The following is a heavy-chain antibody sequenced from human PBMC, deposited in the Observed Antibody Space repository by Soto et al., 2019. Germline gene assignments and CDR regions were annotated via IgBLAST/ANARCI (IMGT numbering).Heavy chain of an antibody. Sequence: GGSLRLSCAGAGFSFFSYTMTWVRQAPGKGLEWVSSISSDNKYIYYAGSVKGRFPISRDNAKSSLFLQMNSLRADDTAVYYCTRSPRSITGTPTGGAQNDYWGQGALVTVSS. CDR1: GFSFFSYT. CDR3: TRSPRSITGTPTGGAQNDY. D-gene: IGHD1-7*01. V-gene: IGHV3-21*01. CDR2: ISSDNKYI. J-gene: IGHJ4*02.